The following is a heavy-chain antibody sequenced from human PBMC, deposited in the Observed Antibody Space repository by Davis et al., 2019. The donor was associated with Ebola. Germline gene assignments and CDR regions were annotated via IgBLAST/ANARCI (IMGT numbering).Heavy chain of an antibody. D-gene: IGHD1-26*01. Sequence: PGGSLRLSCAASGFTVSSNYMSGVRQAPGKGLEWVSVIYSGGRTYYADSVKGRFTISRDNSKNTLYLQMNSLRAEDTAVYYCARNGNYEYYGMDVWGKGTTVTVSS. J-gene: IGHJ6*04. V-gene: IGHV3-53*01. CDR3: ARNGNYEYYGMDV. CDR1: GFTVSSNY. CDR2: IYSGGRT.